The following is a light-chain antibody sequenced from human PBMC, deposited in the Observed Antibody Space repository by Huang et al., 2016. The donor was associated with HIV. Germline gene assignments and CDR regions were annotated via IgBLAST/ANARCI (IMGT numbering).Light chain of an antibody. Sequence: EIVLTQSPVTLSRSPGQRATLSCSASQSVDTYLAWYQQKPGQAPRLLIYEASSRATGIPARFSGSGSGTDFTLTISSLEPDDFVLYFCQQRGNWPPTFGGGTTLEIK. CDR2: EAS. CDR3: QQRGNWPPT. J-gene: IGKJ4*01. CDR1: QSVDTY. V-gene: IGKV3-11*01.